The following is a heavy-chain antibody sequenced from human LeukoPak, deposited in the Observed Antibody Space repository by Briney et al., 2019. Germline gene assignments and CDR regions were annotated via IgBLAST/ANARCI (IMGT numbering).Heavy chain of an antibody. CDR1: GGSISSYY. V-gene: IGHV4-59*08. D-gene: IGHD3-22*01. J-gene: IGHJ3*02. Sequence: PSETLSLTCTVSGGSISSYYWSWIRQPPGKGLEWIGYIYYSGSTNYNPSLKSRVTISVDTSKNQFSLKLSSVTAADTAVYYCARLSTYYYDSSGLDAFDIWGQGTMVTVSS. CDR2: IYYSGST. CDR3: ARLSTYYYDSSGLDAFDI.